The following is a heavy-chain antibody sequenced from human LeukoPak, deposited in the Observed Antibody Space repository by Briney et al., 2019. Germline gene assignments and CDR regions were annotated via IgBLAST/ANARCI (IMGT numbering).Heavy chain of an antibody. Sequence: SETLSLTCAVYGGSFSGYYWSWIRQPPGKGLEWIGEINHSGSINYNPSLKSRVTISVDTSKNQFSLKLSSVTAADTAVYYCARVGKYDFWSGHDETRLDYWGQGSLVTVSS. V-gene: IGHV4-34*01. D-gene: IGHD3-3*01. J-gene: IGHJ4*02. CDR2: INHSGSI. CDR3: ARVGKYDFWSGHDETRLDY. CDR1: GGSFSGYY.